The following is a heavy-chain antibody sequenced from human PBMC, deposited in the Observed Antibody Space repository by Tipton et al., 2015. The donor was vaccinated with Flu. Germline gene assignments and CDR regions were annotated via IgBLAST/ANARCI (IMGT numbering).Heavy chain of an antibody. J-gene: IGHJ4*02. Sequence: TLSLTCAVSGYSISSGYYWGWIRQPPGKGLEWIGSIYHSGSTYYNPSLKSRVTISVDTSKNHFSLKLSSVTAADTAVYYCAKGYGYIWSPFDYWGQGTPVTVSS. CDR2: IYHSGST. CDR1: GYSISSGYY. D-gene: IGHD1-20*01. V-gene: IGHV4-38-2*01. CDR3: AKGYGYIWSPFDY.